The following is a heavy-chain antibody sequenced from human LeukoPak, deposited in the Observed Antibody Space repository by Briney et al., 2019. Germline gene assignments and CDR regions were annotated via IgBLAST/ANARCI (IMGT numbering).Heavy chain of an antibody. CDR1: GYTFTSYG. CDR2: ISAYNGNT. J-gene: IGHJ5*02. D-gene: IGHD3-22*01. CDR3: ARDYYDSSGYYYGWFDP. Sequence: ASVKVSCKASGYTFTSYGISWVRQAPGQGLEWMGWISAYNGNTNYAQKLQGRVTMTTDTSTSTAYMELRSQRSDDTAVYYCARDYYDSSGYYYGWFDPWGQGTLVTVSS. V-gene: IGHV1-18*01.